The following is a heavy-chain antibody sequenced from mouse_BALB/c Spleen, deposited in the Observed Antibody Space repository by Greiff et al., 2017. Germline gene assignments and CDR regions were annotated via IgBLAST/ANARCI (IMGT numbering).Heavy chain of an antibody. CDR2: ISSGGST. CDR3: ARGYYGNLYAMDY. J-gene: IGHJ4*01. V-gene: IGHV5-6-5*01. CDR1: GFTFSSYA. Sequence: EVKLVESGGGLVKPGGSLKLSCAASGFTFSSYAMSWVRQTPEKRLEWVASISSGGSTYYPDSVKGRFTISRDNARNILYLQMSSLRSEDTAMYYCARGYYGNLYAMDYWGQGTSVTVSS. D-gene: IGHD2-1*01.